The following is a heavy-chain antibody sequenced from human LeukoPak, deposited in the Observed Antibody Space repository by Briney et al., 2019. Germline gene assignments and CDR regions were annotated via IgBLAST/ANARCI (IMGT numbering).Heavy chain of an antibody. CDR1: GGSISSYY. CDR3: ARHLAAAASAFDD. D-gene: IGHD6-13*01. Sequence: SETLSLACAVSGGSISSYYWSWIRQPPGKGLEWIGYIYYSGSTNYNPSLKSRVTISVDPSKNQFSLKMNSVTTADTAVYYCARHLAAAASAFDDWGRGTLVTVSS. J-gene: IGHJ4*02. V-gene: IGHV4-59*01. CDR2: IYYSGST.